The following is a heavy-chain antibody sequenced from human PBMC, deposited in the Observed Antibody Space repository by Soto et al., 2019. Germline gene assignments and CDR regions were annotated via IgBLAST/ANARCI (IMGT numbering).Heavy chain of an antibody. CDR3: ARGFSAGKGSPPDF. V-gene: IGHV3-7*01. D-gene: IGHD6-13*01. CDR2: IKPDGSAT. CDR1: GFTFGSYW. Sequence: GGSLRLSCAVSGFTFGSYWMNWVRLIPGKGLEWVAYIKPDGSATYYVDSVKGRFTTSRDNAKNSLYLQMNSLRVEDTSVYYCARGFSAGKGSPPDFWGQGSLVTVSS. J-gene: IGHJ4*02.